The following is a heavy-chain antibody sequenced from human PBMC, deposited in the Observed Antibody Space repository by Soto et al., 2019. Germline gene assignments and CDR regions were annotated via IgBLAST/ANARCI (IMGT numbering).Heavy chain of an antibody. V-gene: IGHV3-9*01. D-gene: IGHD6-13*01. CDR1: GFAFDDYV. CDR2: ITWNGGTI. J-gene: IGHJ5*02. Sequence: PGGSLRLSCAASGFAFDDYVMHWVRRPPGRGLEWVSGITWNGGTIRYVDSVKGRFTISRDNAENSLYLQMSSLRPEDTAVYYCAKGGSAALIAPSGRDNWFDPWGQGTQVTVSS. CDR3: AKGGSAALIAPSGRDNWFDP.